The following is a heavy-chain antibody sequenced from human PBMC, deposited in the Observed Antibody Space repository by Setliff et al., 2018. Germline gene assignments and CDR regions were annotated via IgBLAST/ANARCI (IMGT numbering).Heavy chain of an antibody. D-gene: IGHD3-3*01. V-gene: IGHV3-7*01. CDR3: ARDVFDFRTGQAGP. CDR2: INQGGSDQ. Sequence: GGSLRLSCSASGFTFSSLWLAWVRQAPGKGLEWVANINQGGSDQFYVESVKGRFTISRDNAKNSLYLQMNSLRVEDTAVYYCARDVFDFRTGQAGPWGQGTLVTVSS. J-gene: IGHJ5*02. CDR1: GFTFSSLW.